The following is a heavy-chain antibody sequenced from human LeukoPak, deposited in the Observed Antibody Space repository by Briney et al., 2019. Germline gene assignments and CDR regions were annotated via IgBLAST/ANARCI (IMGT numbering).Heavy chain of an antibody. CDR1: EYSFTSYW. J-gene: IGHJ5*02. D-gene: IGHD3-22*01. CDR3: ARRSMTVVDPFDP. CDR2: IYPGDSDT. Sequence: GESLKISCKGSEYSFTSYWIGWVRQMPGKGLEWMGIIYPGDSDTRYSPSFQGQVTISADKSITTAYLQWSSLKASDTAMYYCARRSMTVVDPFDPWGQGTLVTVSS. V-gene: IGHV5-51*01.